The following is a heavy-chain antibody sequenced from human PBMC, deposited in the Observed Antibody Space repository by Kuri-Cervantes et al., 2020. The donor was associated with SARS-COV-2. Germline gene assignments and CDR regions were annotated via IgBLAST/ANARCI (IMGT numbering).Heavy chain of an antibody. CDR3: ARDGELSGGAFDI. V-gene: IGHV1-2*02. D-gene: IGHD2-21*01. CDR1: GYTFTGYY. Sequence: ASVKVSCKASGYTFTGYYMHWVRQAPGQGLEWMGWINPNSGGTNYAQKFQGRVTMTRDTSTSTAYMELRSLRSDDTAVYYCARDGELSGGAFDIWGQGTMVTVSS. CDR2: INPNSGGT. J-gene: IGHJ3*02.